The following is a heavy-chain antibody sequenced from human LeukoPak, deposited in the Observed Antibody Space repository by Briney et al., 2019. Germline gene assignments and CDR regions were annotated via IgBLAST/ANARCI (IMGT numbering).Heavy chain of an antibody. CDR1: GSTVNNNY. J-gene: IGHJ4*02. D-gene: IGHD3-22*01. Sequence: GSLRLSCAASGSTVNNNYMSWVRQPPGKGLEWIGSLYYSGSTYYNPSLKSRVTISVDTSKNQFSLKLSSVTAADTAVFYCARRSYYDSSAIFDYWGQGTLVTVSS. V-gene: IGHV4-39*01. CDR2: LYYSGST. CDR3: ARRSYYDSSAIFDY.